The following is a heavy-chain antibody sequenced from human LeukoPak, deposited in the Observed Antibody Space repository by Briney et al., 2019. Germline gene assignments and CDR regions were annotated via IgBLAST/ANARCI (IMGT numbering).Heavy chain of an antibody. D-gene: IGHD3-22*01. V-gene: IGHV3-21*01. CDR3: ARDNYYDSSGLGY. J-gene: IGHJ4*02. CDR1: GFTFSSYS. CDR2: ISSSSSYI. Sequence: GGSLRLSCAASGFTFSSYSMNWVRQAPGKGLEWVSSISSSSSYIYYADSVKGRFTIPRDNAKNSLYLQMNSLRAEDTAVYYCARDNYYDSSGLGYWGQGTLVTVSS.